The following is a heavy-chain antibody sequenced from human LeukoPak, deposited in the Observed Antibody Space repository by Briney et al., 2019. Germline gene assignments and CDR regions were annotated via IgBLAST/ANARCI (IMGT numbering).Heavy chain of an antibody. Sequence: SETLSLTCTVSGGSISSSSYYWGWIRQPPGKGLEWIGSIYYSGSTYYNPSLKSRVPISVDTSKNQFSLKLSSVTAADTAVYYCASSPGYYFDYWGQGTLVTVSS. CDR3: ASSPGYYFDY. CDR2: IYYSGST. J-gene: IGHJ4*02. CDR1: GGSISSSSYY. V-gene: IGHV4-39*01.